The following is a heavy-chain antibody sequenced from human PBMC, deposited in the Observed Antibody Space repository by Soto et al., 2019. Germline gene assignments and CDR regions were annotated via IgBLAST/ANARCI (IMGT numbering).Heavy chain of an antibody. CDR1: GYTFTSYT. V-gene: IGHV1-18*01. CDR3: ALRGTTLEY. D-gene: IGHD4-17*01. J-gene: IGHJ4*02. CDR2: ISGHTGNS. Sequence: QVQLVQSGAEVKKPGASVKVSCKASGYTFTSYTINWVRQAPGQGLEWMGWISGHTGNSKYAQKLQGRVTMTTDTSTTTAYMELRSLNIDDTAVYYCALRGTTLEYWGQGTLVTVSS.